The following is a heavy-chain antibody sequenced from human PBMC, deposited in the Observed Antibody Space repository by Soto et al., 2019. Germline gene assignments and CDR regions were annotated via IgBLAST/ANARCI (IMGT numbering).Heavy chain of an antibody. CDR2: IYNHGQI. J-gene: IGHJ4*02. CDR3: VRVTGAGRH. CDR1: GFIVSRSH. V-gene: IGHV3-53*01. Sequence: EVQLVESGGGLTQPGGSLRLSCVVSGFIVSRSHMMWVRQAPGKGLEGVSVIYNHGQINYVDPVKGRFTIARDNSKNTIYLQMNSLKVEDTAFYYCVRVTGAGRHGGQGALVPVSS. D-gene: IGHD7-27*01.